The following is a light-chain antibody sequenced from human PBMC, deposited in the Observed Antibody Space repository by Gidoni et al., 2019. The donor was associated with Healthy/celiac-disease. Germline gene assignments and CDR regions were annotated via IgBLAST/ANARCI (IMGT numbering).Light chain of an antibody. CDR3: MQALQTPAT. CDR1: QTLLHSNGYNY. Sequence: DIVMTQSPLSMPVTPGEPASISCRSSQTLLHSNGYNYLDWYLQKPGQSPQLLIYLGSNWASGVPDRFSGSGSGTDFTLKISRVEAEDVGVYYCMQALQTPATFGGGTKVEIK. J-gene: IGKJ4*01. CDR2: LGS. V-gene: IGKV2-28*01.